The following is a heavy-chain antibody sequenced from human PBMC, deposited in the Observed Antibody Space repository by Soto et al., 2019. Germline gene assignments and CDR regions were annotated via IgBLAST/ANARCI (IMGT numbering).Heavy chain of an antibody. CDR1: GGSISSGGYS. CDR3: AREIRDGYNP. Sequence: SETLSLTCAVSGGSISSGGYSWSWIRQPPGKGLEGIGYIYHSGSIYYNPSLKSRLTISVDTSKNQFSLNLSSVTAADTAVYYCAREIRDGYNPWGQGTLVTVSS. J-gene: IGHJ5*02. V-gene: IGHV4-30-2*05. CDR2: IYHSGSI. D-gene: IGHD5-12*01.